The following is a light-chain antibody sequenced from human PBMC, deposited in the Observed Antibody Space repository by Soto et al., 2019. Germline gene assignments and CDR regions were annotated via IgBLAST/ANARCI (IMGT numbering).Light chain of an antibody. CDR1: SSDVGSYNL. J-gene: IGLJ1*01. CDR3: CSYAGSSTFYV. Sequence: QSALTQPASVSGSPGQSITISCTGTSSDVGSYNLVSWYQQHPGKAPKLMIYEGSKRPSGVSNRFYGSKSGNTASLTISGLQAEYEADYYCCSYAGSSTFYVYGTGTKLTVL. V-gene: IGLV2-23*01. CDR2: EGS.